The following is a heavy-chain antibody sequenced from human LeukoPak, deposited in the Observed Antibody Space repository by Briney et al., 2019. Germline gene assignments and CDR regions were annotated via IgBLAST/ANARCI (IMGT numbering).Heavy chain of an antibody. Sequence: GASVKVSCKASGYTFTSYDINWVRQATGQGLEWMGWMNPNSGNTGYAQKFQGRVTMTRNTSISTAYMELSSLRSEDTAVYYCASSFATQITIFGVVIPPQGRYYYGMDVWGQGTTVTVPS. J-gene: IGHJ6*02. CDR1: GYTFTSYD. V-gene: IGHV1-8*01. CDR3: ASSFATQITIFGVVIPPQGRYYYGMDV. CDR2: MNPNSGNT. D-gene: IGHD3-3*01.